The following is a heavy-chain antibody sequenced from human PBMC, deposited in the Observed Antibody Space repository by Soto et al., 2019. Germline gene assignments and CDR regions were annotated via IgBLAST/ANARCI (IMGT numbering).Heavy chain of an antibody. CDR2: IIPIFGTA. V-gene: IGHV1-69*01. J-gene: IGHJ5*02. CDR1: GGTFSSYA. Sequence: QVQLVQSGAEVKKPGSSVKVSCKASGGTFSSYAISWVRQAPGQGLEWMGGIIPIFGTANYAQKFQGRVTITAYESTSTAYMELSSLRSEDTAVYYCARERGYYYGSGSYYNVDWFDPWGQGTLVTVSS. CDR3: ARERGYYYGSGSYYNVDWFDP. D-gene: IGHD3-10*01.